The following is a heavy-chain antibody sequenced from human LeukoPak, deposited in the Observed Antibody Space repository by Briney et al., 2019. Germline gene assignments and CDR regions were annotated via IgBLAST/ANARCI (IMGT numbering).Heavy chain of an antibody. Sequence: GGSLRLSCAASGFTFSSYSMNWVRQAPGKGLEWVSYISSSSSTIYYADSVKGRFTISRDNAKNSLYLQMNSLRAEDTAVYYCARDPGLRFLEWHLDAFDIWGQGTMVTVSS. D-gene: IGHD3-3*01. CDR1: GFTFSSYS. J-gene: IGHJ3*02. V-gene: IGHV3-48*01. CDR3: ARDPGLRFLEWHLDAFDI. CDR2: ISSSSSTI.